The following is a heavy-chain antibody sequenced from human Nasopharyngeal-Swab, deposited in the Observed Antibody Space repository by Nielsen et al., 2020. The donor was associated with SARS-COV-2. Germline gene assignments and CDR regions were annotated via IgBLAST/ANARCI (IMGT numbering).Heavy chain of an antibody. Sequence: SETLSLTCTVSGGSISSYYWSWIRKPPGKGLEWIGEINHSGSTNYNPSLKSRVTISVDTSKNQFSLKLSSVTAADTAVYYCARGALAVAGKRVWYFDLWGRGTLVTVSS. J-gene: IGHJ2*01. V-gene: IGHV4-34*01. CDR3: ARGALAVAGKRVWYFDL. CDR2: INHSGST. CDR1: GGSISSYY. D-gene: IGHD6-19*01.